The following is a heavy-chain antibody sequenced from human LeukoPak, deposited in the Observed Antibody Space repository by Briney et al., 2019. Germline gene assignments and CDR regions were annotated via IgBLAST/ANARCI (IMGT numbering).Heavy chain of an antibody. Sequence: GASVKVSCKASGYTFTGYYMHWVRQAPGQGLEWMGWITPNSGGTNYAQKFQGRVTMTSDTSISTAYMELSRLRSNDTAVYYCARVYRWLHPNDAFDIWSQGTMVTVSS. CDR2: ITPNSGGT. D-gene: IGHD5-12*01. V-gene: IGHV1-2*02. J-gene: IGHJ3*02. CDR1: GYTFTGYY. CDR3: ARVYRWLHPNDAFDI.